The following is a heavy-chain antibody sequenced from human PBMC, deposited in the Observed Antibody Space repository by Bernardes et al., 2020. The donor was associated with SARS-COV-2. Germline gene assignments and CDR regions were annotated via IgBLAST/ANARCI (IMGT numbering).Heavy chain of an antibody. V-gene: IGHV3-23*01. CDR1: GFTFSSYA. J-gene: IGHJ4*02. Sequence: GGSLRLSCAASGFTFSSYAMSWVRQAPGKGLEWVSAISGSGGSTYYADSVKGRFTISRDNSKNTLYLQMNSLRAEDTAVYYCAKVHTYYYDSSGYSFDYWGQGTLVTVSS. D-gene: IGHD3-22*01. CDR2: ISGSGGST. CDR3: AKVHTYYYDSSGYSFDY.